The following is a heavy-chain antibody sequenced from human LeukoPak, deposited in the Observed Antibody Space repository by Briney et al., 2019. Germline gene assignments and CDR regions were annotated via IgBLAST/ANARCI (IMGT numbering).Heavy chain of an antibody. V-gene: IGHV4-4*07. CDR3: ARGTFPPYYYDSSGPHYFDY. CDR2: IYTSGST. CDR1: GGSISSYY. J-gene: IGHJ4*02. Sequence: SETLSLICSVSGGSISSYYWSWIREPAGKGLEWIGRIYTSGSTNYNPSLKSRVTMSVDTSKNQFSLKLSSVTAADTAVYYCARGTFPPYYYDSSGPHYFDYWGQGTLVTVSS. D-gene: IGHD3-22*01.